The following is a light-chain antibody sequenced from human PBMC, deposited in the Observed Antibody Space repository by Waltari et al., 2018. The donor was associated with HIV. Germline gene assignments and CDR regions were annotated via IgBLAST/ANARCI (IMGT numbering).Light chain of an antibody. CDR3: QVWDSSSDHSGV. CDR1: NIGSQR. V-gene: IGLV3-21*02. CDR2: DDS. Sequence: SYVLTQPPSVSVAPGQTARITCGGNNIGSQRVTWYQQKPGQAPVLVVYDDSDRPSGIPERFSGSNSGNTATLTISRVEAGDEADYYCQVWDSSSDHSGVFGGGTKLTVL. J-gene: IGLJ3*02.